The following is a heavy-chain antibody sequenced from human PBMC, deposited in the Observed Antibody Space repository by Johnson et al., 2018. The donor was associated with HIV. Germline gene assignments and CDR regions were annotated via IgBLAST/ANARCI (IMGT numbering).Heavy chain of an antibody. D-gene: IGHD5-18*01. CDR2: IKQDGSEK. CDR3: ERDRWWIQLWLDAVDI. Sequence: VQLVESGGGLVQPGGSLRLSCVASGFTFSRYWMSWVRQAPGKGLEWVANIKQDGSEKYYVDSVTGRFTISRDNAKNSLYLQMNSLRAEDKAVYYCERDRWWIQLWLDAVDIWSQGTMVTVS. V-gene: IGHV3-7*01. CDR1: GFTFSRYW. J-gene: IGHJ3*02.